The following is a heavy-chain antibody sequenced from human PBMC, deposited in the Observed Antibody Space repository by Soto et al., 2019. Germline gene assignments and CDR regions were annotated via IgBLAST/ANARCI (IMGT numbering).Heavy chain of an antibody. CDR3: ARLLPPYYDSSGYYYFSGQYYFDY. CDR2: INHSGST. V-gene: IGHV4-34*01. CDR1: GGSFSGYY. D-gene: IGHD3-22*01. Sequence: SETLSLTCAVYGGSFSGYYWSWIRQPPGKGLEWIGEINHSGSTNYNPSLKSRVTISVDTSKNQFSLKLSSVTAADTAVYYCARLLPPYYDSSGYYYFSGQYYFDYWGQGTLVTVSS. J-gene: IGHJ4*02.